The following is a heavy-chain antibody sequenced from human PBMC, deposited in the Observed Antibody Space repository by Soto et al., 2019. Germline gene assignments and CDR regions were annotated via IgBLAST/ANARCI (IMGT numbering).Heavy chain of an antibody. CDR3: VRDLYPFGVLSDAAYNSVGP. CDR2: IYYSGNT. CDR1: GDSIKNYY. D-gene: IGHD3-3*01. J-gene: IGHJ5*02. V-gene: IGHV4-59*01. Sequence: PSETLSLTCTVSGDSIKNYYWSWIRQPPGKGLEWIGYIYYSGNTNYNPSLKGRVTVSVDTSKNQFSLKVNSVTPAATAAYYCVRDLYPFGVLSDAAYNSVGPWRQGTQVTVSS.